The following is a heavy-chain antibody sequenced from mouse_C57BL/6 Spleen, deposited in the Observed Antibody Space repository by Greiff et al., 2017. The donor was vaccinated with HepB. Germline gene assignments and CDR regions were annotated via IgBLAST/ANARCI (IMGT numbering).Heavy chain of an antibody. CDR1: GYTFTSYW. CDR2: IDPSDSET. V-gene: IGHV1-52*01. Sequence: QVQLQQPGAELVRPGSSVKLSCKASGYTFTSYWMHWVKQRPIQGLEWIGNIDPSDSETHYNQKFKDKATLTVDKSSSKAYMQLSSLTSEDSAVYYCARVPITTVVAQYYFDYWGQGTTLTVSS. CDR3: ARVPITTVVAQYYFDY. D-gene: IGHD1-1*01. J-gene: IGHJ2*01.